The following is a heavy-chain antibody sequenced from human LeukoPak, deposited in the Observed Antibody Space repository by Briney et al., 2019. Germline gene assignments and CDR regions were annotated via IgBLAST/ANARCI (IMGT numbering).Heavy chain of an antibody. CDR2: INAGTGNT. J-gene: IGHJ4*02. V-gene: IGHV1-3*01. CDR1: GGTFSSYA. D-gene: IGHD6-19*01. CDR3: ARPLAVAGFDY. Sequence: ASVKVSCKASGGTFSSYAISWVRQAPGQGLEWMGWINAGTGNTKYSQKFQDRVTITRDTSASTAYMELSSLRSEDTAMYYCARPLAVAGFDYWGQGTLVTVSP.